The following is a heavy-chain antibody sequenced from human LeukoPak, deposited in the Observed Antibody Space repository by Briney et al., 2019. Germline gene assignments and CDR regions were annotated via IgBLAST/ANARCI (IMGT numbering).Heavy chain of an antibody. Sequence: GRSLRLSCAASGFTFGTYAMHWVRQAPGKGLEWVAVLSYDGSRNYYVDSVKGRFTISRDNSKNTLYLQMNSLRTEDTAVYYCARDPESMIRGVISYFDYWGQGTLVTVSS. CDR3: ARDPESMIRGVISYFDY. CDR2: LSYDGSRN. J-gene: IGHJ4*02. D-gene: IGHD3-10*01. CDR1: GFTFGTYA. V-gene: IGHV3-30-3*01.